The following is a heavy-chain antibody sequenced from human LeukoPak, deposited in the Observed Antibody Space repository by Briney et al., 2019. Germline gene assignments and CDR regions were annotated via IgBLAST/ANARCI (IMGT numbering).Heavy chain of an antibody. CDR3: ARNSEVDTAMVMYYYYYMDV. D-gene: IGHD5-18*01. CDR1: GYTFTGYY. Sequence: ASVKVSCKASGYTFTGYYMHWVRQAPGQGLEWMGWINPNSGGTNYAQKFQGRVTMTRDTSISTAYMELSRLRSDDTAVYYCARNSEVDTAMVMYYYYYMDVWGKGTTVTVSS. V-gene: IGHV1-2*02. J-gene: IGHJ6*03. CDR2: INPNSGGT.